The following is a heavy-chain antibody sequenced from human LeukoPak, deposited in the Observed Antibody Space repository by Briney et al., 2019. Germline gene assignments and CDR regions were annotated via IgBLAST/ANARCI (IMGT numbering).Heavy chain of an antibody. D-gene: IGHD1-26*01. CDR1: GYSISSGTYY. V-gene: IGHV4-61*02. CDR3: ARGKSRGSYIDY. CDR2: ISTSGST. Sequence: PSETLSLTCTVSGYSISSGTYYWTWIRQPAGKGLEWIGRISTSGSTNYNPSLKSRVTISLDTSKNQFSLKLSSVTAADTAVYYCARGKSRGSYIDYWGQGTLVTVSS. J-gene: IGHJ4*02.